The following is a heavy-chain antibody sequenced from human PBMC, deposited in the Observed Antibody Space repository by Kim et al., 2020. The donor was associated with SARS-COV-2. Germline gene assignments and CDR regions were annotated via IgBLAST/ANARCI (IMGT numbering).Heavy chain of an antibody. V-gene: IGHV3-9*01. D-gene: IGHD3-22*01. CDR3: AKDRGSGYRPLCYFGY. Sequence: KGRFNIARDNPKNSLYLQMNSLRAEDTALYYCAKDRGSGYRPLCYFGYWGQGTLVTVSS. J-gene: IGHJ4*02.